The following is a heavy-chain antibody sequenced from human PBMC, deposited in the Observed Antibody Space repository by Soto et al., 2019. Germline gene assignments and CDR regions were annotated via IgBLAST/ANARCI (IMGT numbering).Heavy chain of an antibody. CDR2: ISWDGGST. Sequence: PGGSLRLFCAASGFTFDDYTMHWVRQAPGKGLEWVSLISWDGGSTYYADSVKGRFTISRDNSKNSLYLQMNSLRTEDTALYYCAKDIVRTTIFGSYRKNYYYGMDVWGQGTTVTVSS. D-gene: IGHD3-3*01. CDR3: AKDIVRTTIFGSYRKNYYYGMDV. CDR1: GFTFDDYT. J-gene: IGHJ6*02. V-gene: IGHV3-43*01.